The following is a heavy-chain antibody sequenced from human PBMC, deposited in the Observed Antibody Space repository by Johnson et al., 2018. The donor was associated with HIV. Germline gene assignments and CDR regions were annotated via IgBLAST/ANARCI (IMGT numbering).Heavy chain of an antibody. V-gene: IGHV3-53*01. Sequence: VQLVESGGGLIQPGGSLRLSCAGSGFTVSRSYMSWVRQAPGKGLEWVSVIYSGGNTYYADSVKGRFTISRDNSKNTLYLQMNSLRAEDTAVYYCAKRGSTRIGGAGAFDIWGQGTMVTVSP. D-gene: IGHD2-15*01. CDR2: IYSGGNT. CDR3: AKRGSTRIGGAGAFDI. J-gene: IGHJ3*02. CDR1: GFTVSRSY.